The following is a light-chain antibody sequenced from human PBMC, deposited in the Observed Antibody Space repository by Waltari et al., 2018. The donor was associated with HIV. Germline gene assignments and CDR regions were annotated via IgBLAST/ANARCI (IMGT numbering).Light chain of an antibody. J-gene: IGLJ3*02. Sequence: SSVPTPPPSVSASPAKTPSVTCASNNIESNSVHWYQQKPGHAPVLVIYDDRDRPSGMPERFSGSNSGNTATLTISRVEAGDEADYYCQVWEVSGDHQVFGGGTKLTVL. V-gene: IGLV3-21*01. CDR1: NIESNS. CDR3: QVWEVSGDHQV. CDR2: DDR.